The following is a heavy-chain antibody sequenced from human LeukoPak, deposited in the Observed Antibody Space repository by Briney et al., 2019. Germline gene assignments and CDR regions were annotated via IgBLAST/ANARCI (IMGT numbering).Heavy chain of an antibody. J-gene: IGHJ6*03. V-gene: IGHV1-46*01. CDR2: INLSGGST. Sequence: ASVKVSCKASGYHFTGYHVHWVRQAPGQGLEWMGIINLSGGSTSYAQKFQGRVTMTRDMSTSTVYMELSRLRSEDTAVYYCARGSSGCSSTSCYFDYMDVWGKGTTVTVSS. CDR1: GYHFTGYH. D-gene: IGHD2-2*01. CDR3: ARGSSGCSSTSCYFDYMDV.